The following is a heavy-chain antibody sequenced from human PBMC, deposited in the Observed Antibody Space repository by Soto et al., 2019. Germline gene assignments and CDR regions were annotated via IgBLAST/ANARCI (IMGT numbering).Heavy chain of an antibody. CDR1: GASMSSGGYY. V-gene: IGHV4-31*03. CDR3: ARDRHNNFFDP. CDR2: IYYSGST. Sequence: QVQLQESGPGLVKPSQTLSLTCTVSGASMSSGGYYWTWIRQSPGKGLEWIGYIYYSGSTYYNPSLESRVAISLDTSRSQSSLPLHSVTAADTAIYYCARDRHNNFFDPWGQGTLVTVSS. D-gene: IGHD6-6*01. J-gene: IGHJ5*02.